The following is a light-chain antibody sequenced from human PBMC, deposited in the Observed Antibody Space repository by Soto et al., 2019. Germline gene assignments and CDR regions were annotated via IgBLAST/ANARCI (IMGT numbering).Light chain of an antibody. CDR1: QSVSSIY. CDR2: SES. J-gene: IGKJ1*01. Sequence: EIVLTQSPGTLSLSPGERATLSCRASQSVSSIYLAWYQQKPGQAPRLLIYSESTRATNIPARFSGGGSGTEFTLTISSLQSEDFAVYYCQQYSKWPRTFGQGTKVDIK. V-gene: IGKV3-15*01. CDR3: QQYSKWPRT.